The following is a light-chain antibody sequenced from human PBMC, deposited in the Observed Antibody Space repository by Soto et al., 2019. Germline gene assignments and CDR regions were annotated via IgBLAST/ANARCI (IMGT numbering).Light chain of an antibody. V-gene: IGLV2-11*01. CDR2: DVN. CDR1: SSDVGGYNH. CDR3: AAWDDSLSGLYV. J-gene: IGLJ1*01. Sequence: QSALTQPRSVSGSPGQSVAISCTGTSSDVGGYNHVAWYQQHPGKAPKLMIFDVNKRPSGVPDRFSGSKSGTSASLAISGLRSEDEADYYCAAWDDSLSGLYVFGTGTQLTVL.